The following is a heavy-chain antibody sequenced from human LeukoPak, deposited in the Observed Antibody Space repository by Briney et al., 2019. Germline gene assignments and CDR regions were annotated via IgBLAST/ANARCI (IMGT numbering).Heavy chain of an antibody. CDR1: GFIFSSYS. CDR3: VSFYETY. D-gene: IGHD2/OR15-2a*01. CDR2: IKQDGSEK. J-gene: IGHJ4*02. Sequence: GGSLRLSCAASGFIFSSYSMSWVRQAPGKGLEWVANIKQDGSEKYYVDSVKGRFTISRDNAKNTVYLQMNSLRAEDTAVYYCVSFYETYWGRGTLVTVSS. V-gene: IGHV3-7*01.